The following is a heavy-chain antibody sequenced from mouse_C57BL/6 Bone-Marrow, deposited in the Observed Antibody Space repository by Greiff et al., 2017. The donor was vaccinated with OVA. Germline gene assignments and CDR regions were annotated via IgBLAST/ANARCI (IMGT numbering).Heavy chain of an antibody. CDR1: GFSFNTYA. Sequence: EVQLVESGGGLVQPKGSLKLSCAASGFSFNTYAMNWVRQAPGKGLEWVARIRSKSNNYATYYADSVKDRFTISRDDSESMLYLQMNNLKTEDTAMYYCVRRGYYGSYYAMDYWGQGTSVTVSS. CDR2: IRSKSNNYAT. D-gene: IGHD1-1*01. J-gene: IGHJ4*01. V-gene: IGHV10-1*01. CDR3: VRRGYYGSYYAMDY.